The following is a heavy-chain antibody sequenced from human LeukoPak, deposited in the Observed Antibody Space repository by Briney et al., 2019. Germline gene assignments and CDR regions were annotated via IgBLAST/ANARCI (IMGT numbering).Heavy chain of an antibody. V-gene: IGHV3-7*01. J-gene: IGHJ4*02. CDR3: MGDYCTSTSCSTTF. Sequence: GGSLRLSCAASGFTFSSYSMNWVRQAPGKGLEWVANIKQDGSEKYYVDSVKGRFTISRDNAKNSLYLQMNSLRAEDTAVYYCMGDYCTSTSCSTTFWGQGTLVTVSS. CDR1: GFTFSSYS. D-gene: IGHD2-2*02. CDR2: IKQDGSEK.